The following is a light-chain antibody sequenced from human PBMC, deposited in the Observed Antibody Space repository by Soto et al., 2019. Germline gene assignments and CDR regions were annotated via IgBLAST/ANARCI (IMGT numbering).Light chain of an antibody. CDR1: QSISSW. Sequence: DIQMTQSPSTLSASVGDRVSINCLASQSISSWVAWYQQKPGKGSKLLIYKESHLESGVPSRFSGSGSGTEFTLTISSLQPGDFATYYCQHDNTYPWTFGHGTKVDIK. CDR3: QHDNTYPWT. J-gene: IGKJ1*01. CDR2: KES. V-gene: IGKV1-5*03.